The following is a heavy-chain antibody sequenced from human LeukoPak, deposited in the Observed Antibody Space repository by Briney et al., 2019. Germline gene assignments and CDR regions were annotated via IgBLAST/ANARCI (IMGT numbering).Heavy chain of an antibody. CDR3: ARQGIVVVPAAMLALDYFDY. J-gene: IGHJ4*02. D-gene: IGHD2-2*01. V-gene: IGHV4-39*01. CDR2: IYYSVST. CDR1: GFSISSSSYY. Sequence: VTPSETLSFTCTVSGFSISSSSYYWGWLRQPPGKGLEWIGSIYYSVSTYYNPSLKSRVTISVDTSENQFSLKLSSVTAADTAVYYCARQGIVVVPAAMLALDYFDYWGQGTLVTVSS.